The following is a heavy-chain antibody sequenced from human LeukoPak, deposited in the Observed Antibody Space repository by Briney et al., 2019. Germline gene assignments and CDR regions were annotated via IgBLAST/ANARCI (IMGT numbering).Heavy chain of an antibody. CDR2: ISAYNGNT. D-gene: IGHD4-17*01. CDR1: GGTFSSYA. Sequence: ASVKVSCKASGGTFSSYAITWVRQAPGQGLEWMGWISAYNGNTNYAQKLQGRVTMTTDTSTSTAYMELRSLRSDDTAVYYCAREAYGDYVPGYWGQGTLVTVSS. V-gene: IGHV1-18*01. J-gene: IGHJ4*02. CDR3: AREAYGDYVPGY.